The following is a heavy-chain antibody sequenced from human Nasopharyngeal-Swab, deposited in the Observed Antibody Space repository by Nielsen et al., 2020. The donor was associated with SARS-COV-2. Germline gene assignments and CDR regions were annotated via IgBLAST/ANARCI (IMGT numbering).Heavy chain of an antibody. CDR2: IYSGGST. J-gene: IGHJ6*02. D-gene: IGHD3-3*01. Sequence: GGSLRLSCAASGFTVSSNYMSWVRQAPGKGLEWVSLIYSGGSTYYADSVKGRFTISRHNSKSTLYLQMNSLRAEDTAVYYCAKASYYDFWSGVEGYYGMDVWGQGTTVTVSS. V-gene: IGHV3-53*04. CDR1: GFTVSSNY. CDR3: AKASYYDFWSGVEGYYGMDV.